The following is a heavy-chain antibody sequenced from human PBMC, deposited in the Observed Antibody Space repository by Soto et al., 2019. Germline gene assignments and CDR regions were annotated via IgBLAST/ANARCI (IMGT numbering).Heavy chain of an antibody. V-gene: IGHV3-33*01. CDR1: GFTFSSYG. D-gene: IGHD6-13*01. CDR3: ARAQGPPRSWSNWFDY. CDR2: IWYDGSNK. Sequence: PGGSLRLSCAASGFTFSSYGMHWVRQAPGKGLEWVAVIWYDGSNKYYADSVKGRFTISRDNSKYTLYLQMNSLRAEDTAVYYCARAQGPPRSWSNWFDYWGQGTLVTVSS. J-gene: IGHJ5*01.